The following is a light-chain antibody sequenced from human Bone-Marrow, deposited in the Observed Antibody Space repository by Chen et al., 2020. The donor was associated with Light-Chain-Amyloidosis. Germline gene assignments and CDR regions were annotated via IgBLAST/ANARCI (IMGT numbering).Light chain of an antibody. Sequence: YVLTQPSSLSVAPGQTATIACGGSNIACTSVHWYQQTPGQAPLLVVYDDSDRPSGIPERLSGSNSGNTATLTISRVEAGDEADYYCQVWDRSSDRPVFGGGTKLTVL. CDR2: DDS. V-gene: IGLV3-21*02. J-gene: IGLJ3*02. CDR3: QVWDRSSDRPV. CDR1: NIACTS.